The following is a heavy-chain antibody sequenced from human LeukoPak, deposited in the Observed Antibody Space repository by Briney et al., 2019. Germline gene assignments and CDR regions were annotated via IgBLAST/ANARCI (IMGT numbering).Heavy chain of an antibody. CDR3: ARGIVGATDY. D-gene: IGHD1-26*01. Sequence: GGSLRLSCAASGFTFSSYNMNWVRQAPGKGLEWVSSISSSSSYIYYADSVKGRFTISRDNAKNSLYLQMNSLRAEDTAVYYCARGIVGATDYWGQGTLVTVSS. CDR2: ISSSSSYI. V-gene: IGHV3-21*01. J-gene: IGHJ4*02. CDR1: GFTFSSYN.